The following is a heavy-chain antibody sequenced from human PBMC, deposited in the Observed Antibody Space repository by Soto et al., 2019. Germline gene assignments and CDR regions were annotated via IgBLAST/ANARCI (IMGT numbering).Heavy chain of an antibody. Sequence: ASVKVSCKASGYTFTSYGISWVRQAPGQGLEWMGWISAYNGNTNYAQKLQGRVTMTTDTSTSTAYMELRSLRSDDTAVYYCARDGDIVVVVAAERWFDPWGQGTLVTVS. CDR2: ISAYNGNT. V-gene: IGHV1-18*01. D-gene: IGHD2-15*01. J-gene: IGHJ5*02. CDR1: GYTFTSYG. CDR3: ARDGDIVVVVAAERWFDP.